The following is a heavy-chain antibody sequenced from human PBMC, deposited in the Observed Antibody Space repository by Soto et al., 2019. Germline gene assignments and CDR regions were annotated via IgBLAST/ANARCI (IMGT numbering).Heavy chain of an antibody. D-gene: IGHD6-13*01. V-gene: IGHV3-21*01. CDR2: ISSSSSYI. J-gene: IGHJ4*02. CDR1: GFTFSSYA. CDR3: AKDFDPGYSSSWYFDY. Sequence: PGGSLRLSCSASGFTFSSYAMHWVRRAPGKGPEWVSSISSSSSYIYYADSVKGRFTISRDNAKNSLYLQMNSLRAEDTAVYYCAKDFDPGYSSSWYFDYWGQGTLVTVSS.